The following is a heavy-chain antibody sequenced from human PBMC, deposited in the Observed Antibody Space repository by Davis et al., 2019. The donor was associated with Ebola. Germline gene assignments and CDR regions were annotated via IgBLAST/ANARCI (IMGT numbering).Heavy chain of an antibody. Sequence: GESLKISCAASGFTFSSYAMSWVRQAPGKGLEWVAVISYDGSNKYYADSVKGRFTISRDNSKNTLYLQMNSLRAEDTAVYYCAKGEYSGYDNNWFDPWGQGTLVTVSS. V-gene: IGHV3-30*18. CDR3: AKGEYSGYDNNWFDP. CDR1: GFTFSSYA. CDR2: ISYDGSNK. D-gene: IGHD5-12*01. J-gene: IGHJ5*02.